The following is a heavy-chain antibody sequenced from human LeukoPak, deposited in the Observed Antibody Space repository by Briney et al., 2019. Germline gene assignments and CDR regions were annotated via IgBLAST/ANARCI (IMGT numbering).Heavy chain of an antibody. Sequence: GGSLRLSCAASGFTFSSYAMSWVRQAPVKGLEWVSAISGSGGSTYYADSVKGRFTISRDNSKNTLYLQMNSLRAEDTAVYYCAKLASLNTYSSSSVAFDIWGQGTMVTVSS. CDR3: AKLASLNTYSSSSVAFDI. CDR1: GFTFSSYA. D-gene: IGHD6-6*01. J-gene: IGHJ3*02. V-gene: IGHV3-23*01. CDR2: ISGSGGST.